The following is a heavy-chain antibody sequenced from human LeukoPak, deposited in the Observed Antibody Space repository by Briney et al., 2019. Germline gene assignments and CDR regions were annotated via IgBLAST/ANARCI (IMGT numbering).Heavy chain of an antibody. V-gene: IGHV1-8*01. CDR2: MNPNSGNT. Sequence: ASVKVSCKASGYTFTSYDINWVRQATGQGLEWMGWMNPNSGNTGYAQKFQGRVTMTRNTSISTAYMELSSLRSEDTAVYYCASSVVVPAALFDSWPSLTNWFDPWGQGTLVTVSS. CDR1: GYTFTSYD. J-gene: IGHJ5*02. CDR3: ASSVVVPAALFDSWPSLTNWFDP. D-gene: IGHD2-2*01.